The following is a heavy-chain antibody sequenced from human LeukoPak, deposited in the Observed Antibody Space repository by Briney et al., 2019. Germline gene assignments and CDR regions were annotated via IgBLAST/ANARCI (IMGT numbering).Heavy chain of an antibody. Sequence: GGSLRLSCAASGFTFSSYSMNWVRQAPGKGLEWVSSISSSSSYIYYADSVKGRFPISRDNAKNSLYLQMNSLRAEDTAVYYCARGGMVTIFGVADYWGQGTLVTVSS. J-gene: IGHJ4*02. CDR2: ISSSSSYI. D-gene: IGHD3-3*01. CDR1: GFTFSSYS. V-gene: IGHV3-21*01. CDR3: ARGGMVTIFGVADY.